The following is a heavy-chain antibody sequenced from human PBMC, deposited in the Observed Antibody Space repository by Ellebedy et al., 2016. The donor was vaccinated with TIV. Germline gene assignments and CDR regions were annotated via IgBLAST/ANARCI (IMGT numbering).Heavy chain of an antibody. D-gene: IGHD6-13*01. CDR2: LYSSGNK. CDR3: AGGSRGLSILGTSLHY. V-gene: IGHV3-53*01. Sequence: GGSLRLSCAVSGFTVSDNYMSWVRQAPGKGLEWVATLYSSGNKFSADSAKGRFTISGDNSKNTVYLQMNNLRVEDTAVFYCAGGSRGLSILGTSLHYWGQGTLVIVSS. J-gene: IGHJ4*02. CDR1: GFTVSDNY.